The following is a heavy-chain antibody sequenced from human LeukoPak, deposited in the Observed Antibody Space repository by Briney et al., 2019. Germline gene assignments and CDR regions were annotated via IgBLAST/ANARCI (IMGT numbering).Heavy chain of an antibody. D-gene: IGHD3-3*01. CDR3: ASTVFGVATTSYDY. CDR1: GRSFSGYY. V-gene: IGHV4-34*01. J-gene: IGHJ4*02. CDR2: INHSGST. Sequence: SETLSLTCAVYGRSFSGYYWSWIRQPPGKGLEWIGEINHSGSTNYNPSLKSRVTISVDTSKNQFSLKLSSVTAADTAVYYCASTVFGVATTSYDYWGQGTLVTVSS.